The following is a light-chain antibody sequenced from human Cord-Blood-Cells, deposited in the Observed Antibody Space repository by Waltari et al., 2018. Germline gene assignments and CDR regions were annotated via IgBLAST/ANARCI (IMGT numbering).Light chain of an antibody. CDR3: QLCYSTPPYT. V-gene: IGKV1-39*01. Sequence: DIQMTQFPSSLSASVGDRVTITCWASLSILSYLNWYQQKPGQDPKLLIYASSSLQSWVTPRVSGNASEIDFTLTISSLQPEDLATDYCQLCYSTPPYTFGQGTTLEIK. CDR2: ASS. J-gene: IGKJ2*01. CDR1: LSILSY.